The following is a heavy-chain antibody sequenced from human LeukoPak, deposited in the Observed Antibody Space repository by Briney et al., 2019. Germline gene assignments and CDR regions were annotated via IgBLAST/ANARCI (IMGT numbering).Heavy chain of an antibody. Sequence: GGSLRLSCAASGFTFSSYSMNWVRQAPGKGLEWVSSISSSSSYIYYAGSVKGRFTISRDNAKNSLYLQMNSLRAEDTAVYYCARAIRYGSESYYTPTNWFDPWGQGTLVTVSS. CDR2: ISSSSSYI. D-gene: IGHD3-10*01. V-gene: IGHV3-21*04. J-gene: IGHJ5*02. CDR1: GFTFSSYS. CDR3: ARAIRYGSESYYTPTNWFDP.